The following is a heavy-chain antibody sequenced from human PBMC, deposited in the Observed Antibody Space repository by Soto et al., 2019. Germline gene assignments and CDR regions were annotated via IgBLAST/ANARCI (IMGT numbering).Heavy chain of an antibody. D-gene: IGHD2-15*01. CDR2: INAYNGNT. Sequence: ASVKVSCKASGYTFTSYGISWVRQAPGQGLEWMGWINAYNGNTNYAQKLQGRVTMTTDTSTSTAYMELRSLRSDDTAVYYCARLLDSGYCSGGSCYSGWFDPWGQGTLVTVSS. CDR3: ARLLDSGYCSGGSCYSGWFDP. V-gene: IGHV1-18*04. CDR1: GYTFTSYG. J-gene: IGHJ5*02.